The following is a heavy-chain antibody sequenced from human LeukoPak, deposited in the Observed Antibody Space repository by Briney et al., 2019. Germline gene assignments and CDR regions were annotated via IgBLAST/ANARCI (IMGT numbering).Heavy chain of an antibody. V-gene: IGHV3-48*01. CDR2: ISSSSSTI. J-gene: IGHJ4*02. CDR1: GLTFSSYS. CDR3: ARGRGGSFDY. Sequence: GGSLRLSCAAAGLTFSSYSMNWVRQAPGKGLEWISYISSSSSTIYYADSVKGRFTISRDNAKNSLYLQMNSLRAEDTAVYYCARGRGGSFDYWGQGTLVTVSS. D-gene: IGHD2-15*01.